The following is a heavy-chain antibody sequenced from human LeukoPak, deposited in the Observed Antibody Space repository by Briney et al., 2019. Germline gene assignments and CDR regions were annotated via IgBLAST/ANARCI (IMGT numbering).Heavy chain of an antibody. V-gene: IGHV3-23*01. CDR1: GFTFSIYA. D-gene: IGHD3-22*01. J-gene: IGHJ4*02. Sequence: PGGSLRLSCVASGFTFSIYAMSWVRQAPEKGLEWVSSITSSGETTFYAGSVKGQFTISRDNSKNTMYLRMNSLRAEDTAVYYCAKDSGYYDSSGYSSLFDYWGQGTLVTVSS. CDR3: AKDSGYYDSSGYSSLFDY. CDR2: ITSSGETT.